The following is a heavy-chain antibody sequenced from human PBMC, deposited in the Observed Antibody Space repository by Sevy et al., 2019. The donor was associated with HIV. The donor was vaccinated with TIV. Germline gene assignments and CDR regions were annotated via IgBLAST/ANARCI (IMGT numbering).Heavy chain of an antibody. D-gene: IGHD2-21*01. J-gene: IGHJ6*02. CDR2: ISWNSRNI. CDR3: AKDINQGCDGVNCYSYYYQFYGLDV. V-gene: IGHV3-9*01. CDR1: GFPFNDHA. Sequence: GGSLRLSCAASGFPFNDHAMHWVPLVPGKGLEWVSGISWNSRNIGYADSVKGRFTISMDNTRHSVYLEMHSLRPKDTALYYCAKDINQGCDGVNCYSYYYQFYGLDVWGQGTTVTVSS.